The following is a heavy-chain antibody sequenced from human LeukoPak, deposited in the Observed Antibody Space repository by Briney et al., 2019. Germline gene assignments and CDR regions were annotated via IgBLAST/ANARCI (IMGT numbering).Heavy chain of an antibody. J-gene: IGHJ4*02. CDR2: IIPIFGTA. CDR3: ASRGSGWYYFDY. Sequence: ASVKVSCKGASRNYAFSWVRQAHGQGLEWMGGIIPIFGTANYAQKFQGRVTITADKSTSTAYMELSSLRSEDTAVYYCASRGSGWYYFDYWGQGTLVTVSS. V-gene: IGHV1-69*06. D-gene: IGHD6-19*01. CDR1: SRNYA.